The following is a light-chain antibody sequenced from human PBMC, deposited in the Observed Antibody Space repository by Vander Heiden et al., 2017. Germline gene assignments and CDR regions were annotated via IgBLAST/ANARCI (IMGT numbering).Light chain of an antibody. V-gene: IGLV1-44*01. CDR2: NYN. CDR3: AAWDDSLIGQV. J-gene: IGLJ3*02. Sequence: QSVVTQPPSASGTPGQRVSITCSGSRSNIGSYTVNWYHQFPGTSPKLLIFNYNQRPSVVPDRFSGSKSGPSASLAISGLQSEDEADYYCAAWDDSLIGQVFGGWTKLTVL. CDR1: RSNIGSYT.